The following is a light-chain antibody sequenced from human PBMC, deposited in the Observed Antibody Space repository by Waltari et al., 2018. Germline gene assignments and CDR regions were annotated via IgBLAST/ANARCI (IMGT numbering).Light chain of an antibody. Sequence: DIQMTQSPSPLPASVGARVTITCRASQSIKTYLNWYQQTPGRAPKVLIYDASRLLSGVPSRFSGSGSGTDFTLTISSLQPEDFATYYSQQSYSTPPWTFGQGTKVEI. CDR2: DAS. CDR1: QSIKTY. CDR3: QQSYSTPPWT. V-gene: IGKV1-39*01. J-gene: IGKJ1*01.